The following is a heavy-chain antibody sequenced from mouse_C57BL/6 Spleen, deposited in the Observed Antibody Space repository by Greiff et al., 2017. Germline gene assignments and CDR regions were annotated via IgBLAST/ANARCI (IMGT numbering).Heavy chain of an antibody. D-gene: IGHD2-5*01. CDR1: GYTFTGYW. Sequence: QVQLQQSGAELMKPGASVKLSCKATGYTFTGYWIEWVKQRPGHGLEWIGEILPGSGSTNYNEKFKGKATFTADTSSNTAYMQLSSLTTEDSAIYYWARLALYYSNYPDYFDYWGQGTTLTVSS. CDR3: ARLALYYSNYPDYFDY. J-gene: IGHJ2*01. V-gene: IGHV1-9*01. CDR2: ILPGSGST.